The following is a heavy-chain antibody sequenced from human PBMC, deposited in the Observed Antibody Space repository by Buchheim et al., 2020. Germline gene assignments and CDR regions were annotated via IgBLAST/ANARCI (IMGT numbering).Heavy chain of an antibody. CDR3: AKYDFWSGYPFYYGMDV. D-gene: IGHD3-3*01. V-gene: IGHV3-23*01. CDR1: GFTFSSYA. J-gene: IGHJ6*02. CDR2: ISGSGGST. Sequence: EVQLLESGGGLVQPGGSLRLSCAASGFTFSSYAMSWVRQAPGKGLEWVSAISGSGGSTYYADSVKGRFTISRDNSKKTLYLQMNSLRAEDTAVYYCAKYDFWSGYPFYYGMDVWGQGTT.